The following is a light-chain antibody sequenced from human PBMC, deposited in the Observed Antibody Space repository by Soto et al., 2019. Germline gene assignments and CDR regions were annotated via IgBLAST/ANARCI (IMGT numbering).Light chain of an antibody. J-gene: IGKJ1*01. V-gene: IGKV3-15*01. CDR3: QQYNNWLWT. Sequence: EIVMTQSPATLSVSPGERATLSCRASQSVNSNLAWYQQKPGQAPRLLIYGVSTRATGIPARFSGSGSGTEFTLTISSLQSEDFAVYYCQQYNNWLWTFGQGTKVEIK. CDR2: GVS. CDR1: QSVNSN.